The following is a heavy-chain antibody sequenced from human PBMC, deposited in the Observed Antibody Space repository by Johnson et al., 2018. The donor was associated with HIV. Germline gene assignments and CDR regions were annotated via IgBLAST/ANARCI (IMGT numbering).Heavy chain of an antibody. J-gene: IGHJ3*01. D-gene: IGHD3-3*01. CDR2: IGTAGDT. CDR3: ARGISQPYYNFWSVYPRSDAFDL. CDR1: GFTFSSYD. Sequence: VQLVESGGGLVQPGGSLRLSCAASGFTFSSYDMHWVRQATGKGLEWVSAIGTAGDTYYPGSVKGRFTISRENAKNSLYLQMNSLRAGDTAVYYCARGISQPYYNFWSVYPRSDAFDLWGQGTMVTVSS. V-gene: IGHV3-13*01.